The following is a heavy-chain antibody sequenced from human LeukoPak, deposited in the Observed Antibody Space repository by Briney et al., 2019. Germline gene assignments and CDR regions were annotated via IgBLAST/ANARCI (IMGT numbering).Heavy chain of an antibody. CDR3: ARGWGPNYYGSGSSRWFDP. CDR2: TYYRSKWYN. CDR1: GDSVSSNGAA. J-gene: IGHJ5*02. D-gene: IGHD3-10*01. V-gene: IGHV6-1*01. Sequence: SQTLSLTCAISGDSVSSNGAAWNWIRQSPSRGLEWLGRTYYRSKWYNDYAVSVKSRITINPDTSKNQFSLQLNSVTPEDTAVYYCARGWGPNYYGSGSSRWFDPWGQGTLVTVSS.